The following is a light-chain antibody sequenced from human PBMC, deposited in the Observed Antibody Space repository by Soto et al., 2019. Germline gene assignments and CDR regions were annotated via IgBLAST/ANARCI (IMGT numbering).Light chain of an antibody. J-gene: IGLJ1*01. CDR3: SSHAGSDNPFV. CDR2: DVN. V-gene: IGLV2-8*01. Sequence: QSALTQPPSASGSPGQSVTISCTGTSSDVGGYNYVSWYQQHPGKAPKVMIYDVNKRPSGVPDRFSGSKSGNTASLTVSGPQAEDEADHYCSSHAGSDNPFVFGTGTQLTVL. CDR1: SSDVGGYNY.